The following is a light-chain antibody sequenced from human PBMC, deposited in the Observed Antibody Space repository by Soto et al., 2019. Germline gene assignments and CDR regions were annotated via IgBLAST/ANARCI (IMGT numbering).Light chain of an antibody. Sequence: QSALTQPASVSGSPGQSITISCTGTSSDVGGYNYVSWYQHHPGKAPKLIIYEVSNRPSGVSNRFSGSKSGNTASLTISGLQAEAEADYYCTSYTSKSTGLFGTGTKLTVL. CDR1: SSDVGGYNY. CDR2: EVS. J-gene: IGLJ1*01. CDR3: TSYTSKSTGL. V-gene: IGLV2-14*01.